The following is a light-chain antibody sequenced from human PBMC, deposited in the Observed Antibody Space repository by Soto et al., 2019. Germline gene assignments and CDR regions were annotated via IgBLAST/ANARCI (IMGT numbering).Light chain of an antibody. CDR3: LQSLHFPLT. Sequence: EIVMTQTPLSLSVTPGQSASISCRSSQTLLHSNGKSYLYWYLQKAGQAPQLLIYEVSKRFSGVPDRFSGSGAGTDFTLKISRVGAEDVGVYYCLQSLHFPLTFGGGTKVEIK. CDR2: EVS. CDR1: QTLLHSNGKSY. J-gene: IGKJ4*01. V-gene: IGKV2D-29*01.